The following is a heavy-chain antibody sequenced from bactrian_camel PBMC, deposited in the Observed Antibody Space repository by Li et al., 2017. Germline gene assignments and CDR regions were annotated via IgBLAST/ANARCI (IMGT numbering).Heavy chain of an antibody. Sequence: HVQLVESGGGSVQAGGSLRLSCSASGYTHDRYCMAWFRQAPGKEREGIAAIDIDGSTTYAESVKGRFTISKDNAKNTLYLQMNSLKPEDTAVYYCAADGLGLIATVMAQLTAANYWGQGTQVTVS. D-gene: IGHD4*01. V-gene: IGHV3S55*01. J-gene: IGHJ4*01. CDR2: IDIDGST. CDR1: GYTHDRYC. CDR3: AADGLGLIATVMAQLTAANY.